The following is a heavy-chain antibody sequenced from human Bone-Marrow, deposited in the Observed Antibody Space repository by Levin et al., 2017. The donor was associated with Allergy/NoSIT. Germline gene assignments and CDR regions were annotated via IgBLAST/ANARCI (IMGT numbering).Heavy chain of an antibody. J-gene: IGHJ4*02. D-gene: IGHD3-9*01. CDR1: GDSITSSNSS. CDR3: ARQTDSSQYLDWTLVYPGNKFDQ. V-gene: IGHV4-39*01. Sequence: NPSETLSLTCSVSGDSITSSNSSWAWLRQSPGKGLEWIGSIYFIGTTYFSPSLKSRVSISVDTSKDQFSLRLHSVTAADTALDYCARQTDSSQYLDWTLVYPGNKFDQWGQGILVTVSS. CDR2: IYFIGTT.